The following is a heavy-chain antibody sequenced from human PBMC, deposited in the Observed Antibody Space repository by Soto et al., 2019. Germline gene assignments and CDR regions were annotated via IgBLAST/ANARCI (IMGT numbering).Heavy chain of an antibody. Sequence: PGESLKISCAGCGYSFSTYWIGWVREMRGEGVGWVGIIYPRHSNTRYSPSFQGKVTISADTSTNTAYLQSSSLNASDTAIYYCARLPQFLCFRALTSPPYYFNYWGPGTLVTVSS. CDR3: ARLPQFLCFRALTSPPYYFNY. V-gene: IGHV5-51*01. J-gene: IGHJ4*02. CDR2: IYPRHSNT. CDR1: GYSFSTYW. D-gene: IGHD3-10*01.